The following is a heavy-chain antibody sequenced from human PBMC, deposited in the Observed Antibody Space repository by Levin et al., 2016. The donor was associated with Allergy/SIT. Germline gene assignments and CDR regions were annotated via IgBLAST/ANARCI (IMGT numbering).Heavy chain of an antibody. V-gene: IGHV3-23*01. J-gene: IGHJ4*02. CDR2: ISGSGGST. Sequence: GGSLRLSCAASGFTFSSYAMSWVRQAPGKGLEWVSAISGSGGSTYYADSVKGRFTISRDNSKNTLYLQMNSLGAEDTAVYYCAKFSQSYGGNTDYWGQGTLVTVSS. D-gene: IGHD4-23*01. CDR1: GFTFSSYA. CDR3: AKFSQSYGGNTDY.